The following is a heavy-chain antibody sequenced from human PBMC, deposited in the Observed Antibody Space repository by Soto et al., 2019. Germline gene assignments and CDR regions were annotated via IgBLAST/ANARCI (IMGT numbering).Heavy chain of an antibody. V-gene: IGHV5-10-1*01. CDR2: IDPSDSYT. D-gene: IGHD6-19*01. J-gene: IGHJ3*02. CDR3: ARLWSSGFLVNDGALAI. Sequence: PGESLKISCKGSGYSFTSYWISWVRQMPGKGLEWMGRIDPSDSYTNYSPSFQGHVTISADKSISTAYLQWSSLKASDTAMYYCARLWSSGFLVNDGALAISAQRTIVTVSS. CDR1: GYSFTSYW.